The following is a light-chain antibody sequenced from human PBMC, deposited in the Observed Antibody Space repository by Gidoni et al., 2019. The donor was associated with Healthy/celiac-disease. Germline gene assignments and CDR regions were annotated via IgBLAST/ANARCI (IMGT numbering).Light chain of an antibody. Sequence: IQMTQSQSSLSASVGDRVTITCRASQSISSYFNWYQQQPGKAPKLLIYAASSLQSGVPSRFSVSGSGTDFTLTISSLHPEAFASYYCHQSYSTPPFTFGPXTKVDIK. CDR1: QSISSY. CDR2: AAS. CDR3: HQSYSTPPFT. J-gene: IGKJ3*01. V-gene: IGKV1-39*01.